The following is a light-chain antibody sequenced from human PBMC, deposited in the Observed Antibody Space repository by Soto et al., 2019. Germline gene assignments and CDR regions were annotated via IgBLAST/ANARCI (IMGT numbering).Light chain of an antibody. J-gene: IGKJ1*01. Sequence: EIVLTQSPGTLSLSPGERATLSCRASQSISSNYVAWYQQKPGQAPRLLIYDASTRATGIPNRYSGSGSGTDFTLTISRLEPEDFAVFYCQQYGDSTTFGQGTKVDI. CDR2: DAS. CDR3: QQYGDSTT. V-gene: IGKV3-20*01. CDR1: QSISSNY.